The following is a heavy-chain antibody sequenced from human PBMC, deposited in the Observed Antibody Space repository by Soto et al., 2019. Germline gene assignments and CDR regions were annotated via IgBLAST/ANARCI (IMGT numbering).Heavy chain of an antibody. D-gene: IGHD3-10*01. CDR1: GFSLSTSGVG. J-gene: IGHJ6*03. CDR3: AHIWFGTQIYWYYYMDV. CDR2: IYWDDDK. V-gene: IGHV2-5*02. Sequence: QITLKESGPPLVKPTQTLTLTCTFSGFSLSTSGVGVVWIRQPPGKALEWLGIIYWDDDKRYSPSLKSRLTITEDTSKNQVVLRMTNMDPVDTATYYCAHIWFGTQIYWYYYMDVWGKGTTVSVSS.